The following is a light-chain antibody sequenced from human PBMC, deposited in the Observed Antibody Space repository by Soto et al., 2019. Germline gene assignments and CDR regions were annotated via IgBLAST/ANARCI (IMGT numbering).Light chain of an antibody. Sequence: EIVLTQSPGTLSLSPGERATLSCRASQSVSSNYLAWYQQKPGQAPRLLIYGASRRASGIPDRFSGRGSGTGFSPTISRLEPEDFAVYYCQQYGSSPYTFGQGTKLEIK. CDR2: GAS. V-gene: IGKV3-20*01. CDR3: QQYGSSPYT. J-gene: IGKJ2*01. CDR1: QSVSSNY.